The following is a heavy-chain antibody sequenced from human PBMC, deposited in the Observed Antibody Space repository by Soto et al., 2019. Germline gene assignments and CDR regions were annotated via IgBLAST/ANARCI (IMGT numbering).Heavy chain of an antibody. V-gene: IGHV3-23*01. CDR1: GFSFRNYA. CDR2: LTGSSSNT. D-gene: IGHD3-9*01. J-gene: IGHJ4*02. Sequence: HPGGSLRLSCAASGFSFRNYAISWVRHAPGKGLEWISTLTGSSSNTYYADSVKGRFAISRDNSRNTLYLQMHSLTAEDTAVYYCANGRATYGLLTHDYWGQGT. CDR3: ANGRATYGLLTHDY.